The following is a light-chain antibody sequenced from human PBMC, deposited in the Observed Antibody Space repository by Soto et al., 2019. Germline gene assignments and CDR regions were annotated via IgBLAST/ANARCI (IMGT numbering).Light chain of an antibody. Sequence: QSVLTQPASVSGSPGQSITISCTGTSSDVGTYNLVSWYQHHPGKAPKLMIYEGTKRPSGVSNRFSGSKSGDMASLTISGLQTEDEADYYCCSYAGSSTVVFGGGTKLTVL. V-gene: IGLV2-23*01. CDR1: SSDVGTYNL. CDR2: EGT. J-gene: IGLJ2*01. CDR3: CSYAGSSTVV.